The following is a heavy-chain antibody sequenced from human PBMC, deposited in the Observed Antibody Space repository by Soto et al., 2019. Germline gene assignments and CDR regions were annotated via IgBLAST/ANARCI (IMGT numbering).Heavy chain of an antibody. CDR2: INAGNGNT. CDR1: GYTFTSYA. CDR3: ARDYCSSTSCYAGYYYMDV. Sequence: QVPLVQSGAEVKKPGASVKVSCKASGYTFTSYAMHWVRQAPGQRLEWMGWINAGNGNTKYSQKFQGRVTITRDTSASTAYMELSSLRSEDTAVYYCARDYCSSTSCYAGYYYMDVWGKGTTVTVSS. D-gene: IGHD2-2*01. V-gene: IGHV1-3*01. J-gene: IGHJ6*03.